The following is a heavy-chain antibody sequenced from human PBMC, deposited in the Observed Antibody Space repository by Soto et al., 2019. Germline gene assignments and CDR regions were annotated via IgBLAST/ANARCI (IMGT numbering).Heavy chain of an antibody. CDR1: GGSISSSSYY. Sequence: SETLSLTCTVSGGSISSSSYYWGWIRQPPGKGLEWNGSIYYSGSTYYNPSLKSRVTISVDTSKNQFSLKLSSVTAADTAVYYCARHALAAAGTWEDSDYYYYYGMDVWGQGTTVTVSS. J-gene: IGHJ6*02. CDR2: IYYSGST. V-gene: IGHV4-39*01. CDR3: ARHALAAAGTWEDSDYYYYYGMDV. D-gene: IGHD6-13*01.